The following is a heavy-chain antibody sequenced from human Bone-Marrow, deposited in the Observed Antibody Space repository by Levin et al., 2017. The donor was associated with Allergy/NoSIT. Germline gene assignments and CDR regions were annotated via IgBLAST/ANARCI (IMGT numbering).Heavy chain of an antibody. J-gene: IGHJ5*02. CDR1: GFSLSTYS. V-gene: IGHV3-30-3*01. Sequence: PGGSLRLSCAASGFSLSTYSMHWVRQAPGKGLEWVALISYDGTKKHYAGSVQGRFTISRDISNNLLSLQMDSLRAEDTAVYYCARAKGSGWYGLAFDPWGQGTLVSVSS. CDR2: ISYDGTKK. D-gene: IGHD6-19*01. CDR3: ARAKGSGWYGLAFDP.